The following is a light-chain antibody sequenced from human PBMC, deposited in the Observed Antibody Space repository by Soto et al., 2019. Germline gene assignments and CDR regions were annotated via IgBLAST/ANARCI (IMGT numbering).Light chain of an antibody. V-gene: IGKV3-11*01. CDR2: DAS. CDR1: QSVSSY. J-gene: IGKJ4*01. CDR3: QQRSYLPLT. Sequence: EIALTQSPATLSLSPGERATLSCRASQSVSSYVAWYQQKPGQAPRLLIYDASNRATGIPARFSGSGSGTDFTLTISSLEPEDFAVYYCQQRSYLPLTFGGGTKV.